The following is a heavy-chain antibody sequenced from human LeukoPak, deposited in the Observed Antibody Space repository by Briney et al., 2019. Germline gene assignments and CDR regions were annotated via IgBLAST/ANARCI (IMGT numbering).Heavy chain of an antibody. CDR2: IYSGGSI. D-gene: IGHD5/OR15-5a*01. J-gene: IGHJ4*02. V-gene: IGHV3-53*04. Sequence: PGGSLRLSCAASGFTVSGNYMSWVRQAPGKGLEWVSVIYSGGSIYYSDSVKGRFTISRHNSKNTLYLQMNSLRPEDTAVYYCASGSRFDYWGQGTLVTVSS. CDR3: ASGSRFDY. CDR1: GFTVSGNY.